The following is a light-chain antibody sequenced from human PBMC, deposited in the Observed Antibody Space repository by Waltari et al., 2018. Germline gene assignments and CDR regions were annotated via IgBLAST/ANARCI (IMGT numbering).Light chain of an antibody. Sequence: DIKITQSNSSLSKSVRHRVTITCRASHAISNYLAWYRHKPGKAPKLLLYAASRLESGVPSRFSGSGSGTDFTLTISGLQPEDLATYYCQQHYSTPVTFGQGTKLEIK. J-gene: IGKJ2*01. CDR2: AAS. V-gene: IGKV1-NL1*01. CDR3: QQHYSTPVT. CDR1: HAISNY.